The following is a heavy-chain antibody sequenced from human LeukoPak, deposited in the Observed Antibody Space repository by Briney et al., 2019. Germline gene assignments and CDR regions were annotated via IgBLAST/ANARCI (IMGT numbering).Heavy chain of an antibody. Sequence: PGGSLRLSCAASGFIVSGDFMSWVRQAPGKGLEWVGRIKGKTAAGAPDYVASVKGRFTISRDDSKNTLFLQMNSLKTEDTAVYYCITGDYDFWSGFYPPNHYFDYWGQGTLVTVSS. V-gene: IGHV3-15*01. J-gene: IGHJ4*02. CDR2: IKGKTAAGAP. CDR3: ITGDYDFWSGFYPPNHYFDY. D-gene: IGHD3-3*01. CDR1: GFIVSGDF.